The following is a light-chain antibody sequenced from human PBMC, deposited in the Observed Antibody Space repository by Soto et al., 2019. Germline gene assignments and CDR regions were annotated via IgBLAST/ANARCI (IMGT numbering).Light chain of an antibody. Sequence: QLVLTQSPSASASLGASVKLTCTLSSGHSSYAIAWHQQQPEKGPRYLMKLDSDGSHTKGDAIPDRFSGSSSGAERYLTISRLQSEDEADYYCQTWGTGIHVVFGGGIKLTVL. CDR2: LDSDGSH. J-gene: IGLJ2*01. CDR1: SGHSSYA. CDR3: QTWGTGIHVV. V-gene: IGLV4-69*01.